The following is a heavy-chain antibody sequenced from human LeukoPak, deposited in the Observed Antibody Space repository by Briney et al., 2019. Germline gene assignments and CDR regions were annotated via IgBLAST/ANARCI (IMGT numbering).Heavy chain of an antibody. CDR2: ISYDGSNK. Sequence: GGSLRLSCAASGFTFSNYGMHWVRQAPGKGREWVAVISYDGSNKYYADSVKGRFTISRDNSKNTVYLQVNNLRTEDTAIYYCVPRHCTSTTCYLGFDYWGQGTLVTVSS. CDR1: GFTFSNYG. V-gene: IGHV3-30*03. CDR3: VPRHCTSTTCYLGFDY. D-gene: IGHD2-2*01. J-gene: IGHJ4*02.